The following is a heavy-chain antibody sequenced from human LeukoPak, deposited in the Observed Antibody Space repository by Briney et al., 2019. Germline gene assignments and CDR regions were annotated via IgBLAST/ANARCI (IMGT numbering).Heavy chain of an antibody. CDR2: IYTSGTT. CDR3: ARQPSYFDPPDS. V-gene: IGHV4-4*08. D-gene: IGHD3-22*01. Sequence: PSETLSLTCTVSGGSIRSDYWSWIRQPPGKGLEWIGYIYTSGTTNYNPSLKSRVTMSLATSTNQFSLKLSSVTAAATAVYYCARQPSYFDPPDSWGQGTLVTVSS. J-gene: IGHJ4*02. CDR1: GGSIRSDY.